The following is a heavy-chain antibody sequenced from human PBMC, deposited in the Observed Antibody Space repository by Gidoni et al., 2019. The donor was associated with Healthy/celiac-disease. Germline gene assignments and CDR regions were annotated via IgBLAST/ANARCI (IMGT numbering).Heavy chain of an antibody. CDR1: GFPFSSYW. Sequence: EVQLVASVGGLVQPGGSLSLSCADSGFPFSSYWMHWVRQAPGKGLVWVSRINSDGSSTSYADSVKGRVTISRDNAKNTLYLQMNSLRAEDTAVYYCARPLRAHGSNLNYWGQGTLVTVSS. CDR3: ARPLRAHGSNLNY. J-gene: IGHJ4*02. V-gene: IGHV3-74*01. D-gene: IGHD4-17*01. CDR2: INSDGSST.